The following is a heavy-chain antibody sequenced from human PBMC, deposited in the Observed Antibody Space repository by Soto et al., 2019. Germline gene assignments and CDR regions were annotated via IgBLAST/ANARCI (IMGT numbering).Heavy chain of an antibody. CDR2: IYYSGST. J-gene: IGHJ6*02. Sequence: SENLYLTCTVSGGSISSTSSYWGWIRPPPQNRLEWIGSIYYSGSTYYNPSLKSRVTISVDTSKNQFSLKLSSVTAADTAVYYCATRKVLWFGELSGVYGMDVWGQGTTVTVSS. D-gene: IGHD3-10*01. CDR3: ATRKVLWFGELSGVYGMDV. CDR1: GGSISSTSSY. V-gene: IGHV4-39*01.